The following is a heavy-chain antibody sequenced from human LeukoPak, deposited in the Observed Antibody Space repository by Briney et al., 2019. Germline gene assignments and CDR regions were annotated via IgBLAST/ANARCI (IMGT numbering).Heavy chain of an antibody. D-gene: IGHD5-24*01. Sequence: GASAKVSCKASGYTFSIYGITWVRQAPGQGLEWMGWISAYNGDTNYAQKLQDRVTMTTDTSTSTAYMELRSLRSDDTAVYYCARDLQGRAKFDYWGQGTLVTVSS. V-gene: IGHV1-18*01. J-gene: IGHJ4*02. CDR1: GYTFSIYG. CDR2: ISAYNGDT. CDR3: ARDLQGRAKFDY.